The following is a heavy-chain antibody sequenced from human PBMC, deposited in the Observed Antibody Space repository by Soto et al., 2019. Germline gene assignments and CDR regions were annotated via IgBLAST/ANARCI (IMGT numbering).Heavy chain of an antibody. CDR1: GGSISTNNW. V-gene: IGHV4-4*02. J-gene: IGHJ3*02. D-gene: IGHD4-17*01. CDR2: IYHSGTT. CDR3: ARPAVTTEYNDAFDI. Sequence: QVQLQESGPGLVKPSGTLSLTCAVSGGSISTNNWWWSWVRQPPGKGLEWIGEIYHSGTTNYNPSLKSRVTISVDKSRNQFSQQLTSVTAADTAMYYCARPAVTTEYNDAFDIWGQGTMVTVSS.